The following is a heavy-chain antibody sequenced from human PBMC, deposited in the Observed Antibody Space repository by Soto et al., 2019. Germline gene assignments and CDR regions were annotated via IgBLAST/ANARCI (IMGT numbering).Heavy chain of an antibody. J-gene: IGHJ4*02. Sequence: EVQLVESGGGLVQPGGSLRLSCAASGFTFSNYWMSWVHQAPGKGLEWVANIKQDGSERFYVDSVKGRFTISRDNAKNSLYLQMNSLRAEDTAVYYCARDETYYYGSGPVGGPGTLVTVSS. CDR2: IKQDGSER. D-gene: IGHD3-10*01. CDR3: ARDETYYYGSGPV. V-gene: IGHV3-7*01. CDR1: GFTFSNYW.